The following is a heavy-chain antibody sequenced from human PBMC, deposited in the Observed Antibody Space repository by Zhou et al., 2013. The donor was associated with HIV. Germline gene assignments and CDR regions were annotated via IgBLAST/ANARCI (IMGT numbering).Heavy chain of an antibody. V-gene: IGHV1-18*01. CDR3: ARGGGYWYFDL. Sequence: QVQLKQPGAQVKRPGASVTVSCVAEGYNYLNYKISWVRQAPGKGLEWMGWISPYTSNANYAQKFQGRVTMTTDTSTNTVYLELRSLRSDDTAVYYCARGGGYWYFDLWGRGTLVTVSS. D-gene: IGHD3-16*01. CDR1: GYNYLNYK. J-gene: IGHJ2*01. CDR2: ISPYTSNA.